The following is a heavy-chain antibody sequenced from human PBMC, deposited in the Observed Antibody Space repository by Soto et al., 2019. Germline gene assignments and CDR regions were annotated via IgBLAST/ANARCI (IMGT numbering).Heavy chain of an antibody. J-gene: IGHJ4*02. CDR3: ARRGYSYGRRPEDY. CDR2: ISAYNGNT. D-gene: IGHD5-18*01. V-gene: IGHV1-18*04. Sequence: ASVKVSCKASGYTFTSNGIIWVRQGNGQGLEWMGWISAYNGNTNYAQKLQGRVTMTTDTSTSTAYMELRSLRSDDTAVYYCARRGYSYGRRPEDYWGQGTLVTVSS. CDR1: GYTFTSNG.